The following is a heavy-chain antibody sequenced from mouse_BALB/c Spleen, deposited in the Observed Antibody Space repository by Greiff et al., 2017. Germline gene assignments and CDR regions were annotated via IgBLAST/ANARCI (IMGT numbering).Heavy chain of an antibody. D-gene: IGHD1-1*01. CDR1: GDSITSGY. Sequence: VQLQQSGPSLVKPSQTLSLTCSVTGDSITSGYWNWIRKFPGNKLEYMGYISYSGSTYYNPSLKSRISITRDTSKNQYYLQLNSVTTEDTATYYCARIYYGSSLWYFDVWGAGTTVTVSS. V-gene: IGHV3-8*02. CDR3: ARIYYGSSLWYFDV. CDR2: ISYSGST. J-gene: IGHJ1*01.